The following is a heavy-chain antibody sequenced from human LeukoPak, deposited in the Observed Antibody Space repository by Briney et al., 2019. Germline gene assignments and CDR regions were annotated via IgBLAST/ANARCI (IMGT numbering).Heavy chain of an antibody. D-gene: IGHD5-18*01. Sequence: SVKVSCKASGGTFSSYAISWVRQAPGQGLEWMGRIIPILGIANYAQKFQGRVTITADKSTSTAYMELSSLRSEDTAVYYCARVKKAMATAFDYWGQGTLVTVSS. CDR3: ARVKKAMATAFDY. CDR1: GGTFSSYA. J-gene: IGHJ4*02. V-gene: IGHV1-69*04. CDR2: IIPILGIA.